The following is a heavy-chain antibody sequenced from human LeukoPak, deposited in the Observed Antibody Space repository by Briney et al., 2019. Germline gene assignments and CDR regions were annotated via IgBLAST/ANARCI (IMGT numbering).Heavy chain of an antibody. CDR1: GYTFTGYY. CDR3: ARDRLRLGYERTNWFDP. D-gene: IGHD2-15*01. CDR2: INPNSGGT. V-gene: IGHV1-2*02. J-gene: IGHJ5*02. Sequence: GASVKVSCKASGYTFTGYYMHWVRQAPGQGLEWMGWINPNSGGTNYAQKFQGRVTMTRDTSISTAYMELSRLRSDDTAMYYCARDRLRLGYERTNWFDPWGQGTLVTVSS.